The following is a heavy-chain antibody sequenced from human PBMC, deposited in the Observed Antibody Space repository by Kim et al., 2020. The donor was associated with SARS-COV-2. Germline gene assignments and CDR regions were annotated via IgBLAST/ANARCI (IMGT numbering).Heavy chain of an antibody. J-gene: IGHJ4*02. CDR3: ARLNYYDSSGYYEFDY. Sequence: SLKGRVTISVDTSKNTFSLKLSSVTAADTAVYYCARLNYYDSSGYYEFDYWGQGTLVTVSS. V-gene: IGHV4-39*01. D-gene: IGHD3-22*01.